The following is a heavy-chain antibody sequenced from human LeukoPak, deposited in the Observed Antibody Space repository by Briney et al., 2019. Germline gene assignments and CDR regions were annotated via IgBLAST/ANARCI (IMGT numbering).Heavy chain of an antibody. V-gene: IGHV3-7*03. CDR2: IKEDGSEK. CDR3: AKETSEMTTTHGWFDP. D-gene: IGHD5-24*01. J-gene: IGHJ5*02. CDR1: GFTFSSYW. Sequence: GGSLRLSCAASGFTFSSYWMSWVRLAPGKGLEWVANIKEDGSEKYYVDSVKGRFTISRDNAKNSLYLQMNSLRAEDTAVYYCAKETSEMTTTHGWFDPWGQGTPVIVSS.